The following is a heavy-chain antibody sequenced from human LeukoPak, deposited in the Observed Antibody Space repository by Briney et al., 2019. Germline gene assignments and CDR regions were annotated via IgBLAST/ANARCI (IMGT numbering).Heavy chain of an antibody. CDR2: ISNGGST. Sequence: SETLSLTCTVSGGPISSYYWSWIRQPPGEGLEWIGYISNGGSTKYNPSLKSRVTISVDTSKNQLSLKLSSVTAADTAVYHCVRLQPNTGEWAFDIWGQGTMVSVSS. J-gene: IGHJ3*02. CDR1: GGPISSYY. D-gene: IGHD1-1*01. CDR3: VRLQPNTGEWAFDI. V-gene: IGHV4-59*01.